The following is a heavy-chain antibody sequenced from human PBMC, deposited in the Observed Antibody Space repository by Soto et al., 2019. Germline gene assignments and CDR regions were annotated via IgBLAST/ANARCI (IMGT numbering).Heavy chain of an antibody. Sequence: ASVKVSCKASGYTFTSYAMHWVRQAPGQRLEWMGWINAGNGNTKYSQKFQGRVTITRDTSASTAYMELSSLRSEDTAVYYCARDLGFWEWYYGMDVGGQGTTVTVSS. CDR2: INAGNGNT. CDR1: GYTFTSYA. D-gene: IGHD3-3*01. CDR3: ARDLGFWEWYYGMDV. V-gene: IGHV1-3*01. J-gene: IGHJ6*02.